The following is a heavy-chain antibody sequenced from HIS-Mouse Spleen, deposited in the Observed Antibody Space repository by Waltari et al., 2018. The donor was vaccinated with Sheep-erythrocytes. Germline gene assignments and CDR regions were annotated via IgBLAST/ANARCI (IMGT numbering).Heavy chain of an antibody. V-gene: IGHV4-39*07. CDR3: ARAPAALSGSYPRRGYYFDY. CDR2: IYYSGST. J-gene: IGHJ4*02. Sequence: QLQLQESGPGLVKPSETLSLTCTVSGGSISSSSYDWGWIRQPPGKGLEWIGSIYYSGSTYYNPSLKSRVTISVDTSKNQFSLKLSSVTAADTAVYYCARAPAALSGSYPRRGYYFDYWGQGTLVTVSS. CDR1: GGSISSSSYD. D-gene: IGHD1-26*01.